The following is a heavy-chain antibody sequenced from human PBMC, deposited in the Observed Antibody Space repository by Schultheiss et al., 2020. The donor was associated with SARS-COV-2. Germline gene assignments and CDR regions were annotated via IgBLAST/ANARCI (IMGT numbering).Heavy chain of an antibody. Sequence: SETLSLTCTVSGGSISSGGYYWNWIRQHPGKGLEWIGYIYYSGSTYYNPSLKSRVTISVDTSKNQFSLKLSSVTAADTAVYYCARDPNQRGYSYDYYYGMDVWGQGTTVTVAS. J-gene: IGHJ6*02. D-gene: IGHD5-18*01. CDR2: IYYSGST. V-gene: IGHV4-31*03. CDR1: GGSISSGGYY. CDR3: ARDPNQRGYSYDYYYGMDV.